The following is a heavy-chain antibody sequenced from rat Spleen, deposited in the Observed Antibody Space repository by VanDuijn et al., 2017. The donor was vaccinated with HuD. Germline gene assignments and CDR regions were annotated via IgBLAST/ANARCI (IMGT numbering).Heavy chain of an antibody. V-gene: IGHV2-13*01. Sequence: QVQLKESGPGLVQPSQTLSLICTVSGFSLTIYHVHWVRQPPGKGLEWVGVIWGDGNTNYNSALKSRLSISRDTSKSQVYLKMNSLQTEDTATYFCARADVAGLSTDGIWGQGIMVTVSS. CDR3: ARADVAGLSTDGI. CDR1: GFSLTIYH. J-gene: IGHJ2*01. CDR2: IWGDGNT. D-gene: IGHD1-2*01.